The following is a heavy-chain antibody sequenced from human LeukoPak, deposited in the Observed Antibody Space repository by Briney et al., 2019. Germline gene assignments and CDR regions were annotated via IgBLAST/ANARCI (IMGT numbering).Heavy chain of an antibody. CDR3: ARDRAAAGPDY. CDR2: IYTSGST. J-gene: IGHJ4*02. CDR1: GGSISSGSYY. V-gene: IGHV4-61*02. D-gene: IGHD6-13*01. Sequence: SETLSPTCTVSGGSISSGSYYWSWIRQPAGKGLEWIGRIYTSGSTNYNPSLKSRVTISVDTSKNQFSLKLSSVTAADTAVYYCARDRAAAGPDYWGQGTLVTVSS.